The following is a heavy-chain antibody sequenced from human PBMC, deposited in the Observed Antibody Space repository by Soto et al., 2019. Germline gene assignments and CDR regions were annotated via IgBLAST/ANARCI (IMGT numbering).Heavy chain of an antibody. CDR1: GGSFSGYY. J-gene: IGHJ6*03. CDR2: INHSGST. CDR3: ARGWYYGTSITGTTGKYYYYYYMDV. D-gene: IGHD1-7*01. Sequence: SQTLSLTCAVYGGSFSGYYWSWIRQPPGKGLEWIGEINHSGSTNYNPSLKSRVTISVDTSKNQFSLKLSSVTAADTAVYYCARGWYYGTSITGTTGKYYYYYYMDVWGKGTTVTVSS. V-gene: IGHV4-34*01.